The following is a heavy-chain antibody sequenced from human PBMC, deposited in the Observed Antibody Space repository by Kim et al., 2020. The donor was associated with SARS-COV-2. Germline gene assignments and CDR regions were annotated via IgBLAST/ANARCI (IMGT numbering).Heavy chain of an antibody. D-gene: IGHD2-15*01. CDR3: ARAGRSRWELLNFDY. CDR1: GFTFSSYE. J-gene: IGHJ4*02. CDR2: ISSSGSTI. Sequence: GGSLRLSCAASGFTFSSYEMNWVRQAPGKGLEWVSYISSSGSTIYYADSVKGRFTISRDNAKNSLYLQMNSLRAEDTAVYYCARAGRSRWELLNFDYWGQGTLVTVSS. V-gene: IGHV3-48*03.